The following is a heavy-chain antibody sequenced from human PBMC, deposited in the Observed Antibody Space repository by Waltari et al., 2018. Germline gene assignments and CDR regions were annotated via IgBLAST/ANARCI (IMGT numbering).Heavy chain of an antibody. Sequence: GAGGKNPGAQVKVSCKASGSTFPSYLLHWVRQAPGQRLEWMGWINAGNGNTKYSQKFQGRVTITRDTSASTAYMELSSLRSEDTAVYYCARGSGSYIWGQGTLVTVSS. J-gene: IGHJ4*02. CDR2: INAGNGNT. D-gene: IGHD1-26*01. CDR1: GSTFPSYL. V-gene: IGHV1-3*01. CDR3: ARGSGSYI.